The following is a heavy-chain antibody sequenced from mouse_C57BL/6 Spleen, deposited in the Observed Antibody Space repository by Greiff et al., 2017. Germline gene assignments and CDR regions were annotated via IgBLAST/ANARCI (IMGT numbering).Heavy chain of an antibody. J-gene: IGHJ3*01. Sequence: VQLQQPGAELVKPGASVKVSCKASGYTFTSYWMHWVKQRPGQGLEWIGRIHPSDSDTNYNQKFKGKATLTVDKSSSTAYMQLSSLTSEDSAVYYCAKDDGYYVTFAYWGQGTLVTVSA. CDR2: IHPSDSDT. V-gene: IGHV1-74*01. CDR3: AKDDGYYVTFAY. D-gene: IGHD2-3*01. CDR1: GYTFTSYW.